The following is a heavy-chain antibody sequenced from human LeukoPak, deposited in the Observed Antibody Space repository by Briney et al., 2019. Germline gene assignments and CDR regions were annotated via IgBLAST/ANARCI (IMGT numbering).Heavy chain of an antibody. Sequence: GGSLRLSCAASGFTFSSYWMSWVRQAPGKGLEWVANIKQDGSEKYYVDSVKGRFTISRDNAKNSLYLQMNSLRAEDTAVYYCARDSIAVAVPFDYWGQETLVTVSS. V-gene: IGHV3-7*01. J-gene: IGHJ4*02. CDR1: GFTFSSYW. D-gene: IGHD6-19*01. CDR3: ARDSIAVAVPFDY. CDR2: IKQDGSEK.